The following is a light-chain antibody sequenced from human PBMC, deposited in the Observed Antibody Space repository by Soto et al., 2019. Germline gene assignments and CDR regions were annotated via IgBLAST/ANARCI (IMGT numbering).Light chain of an antibody. CDR2: GAS. V-gene: IGKV3-20*01. Sequence: EIVLTQSPGTLSLSPGEGATLSCRASQSVSSSYLAWYQQKPGQAPRPLIYGASSRATGIPARFSGSGSGTDFTLTISRLEPEDFAVYYCQQYGSSPRTFGQGTKVEIK. J-gene: IGKJ1*01. CDR1: QSVSSSY. CDR3: QQYGSSPRT.